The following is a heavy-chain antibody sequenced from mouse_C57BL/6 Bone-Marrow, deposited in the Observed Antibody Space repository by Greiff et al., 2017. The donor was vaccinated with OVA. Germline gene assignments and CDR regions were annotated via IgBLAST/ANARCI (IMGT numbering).Heavy chain of an antibody. V-gene: IGHV1-18*01. CDR3: ARGDNSLGYFDV. J-gene: IGHJ1*03. CDR2: INPNNGGT. D-gene: IGHD1-3*01. CDR1: GYTFTDYN. Sequence: EVQGVESGPELVKPGASVKIPCKASGYTFTDYNMDWVKQSHGKSLEWIGDINPNNGGTIYNQKFKGKATLTVDKSSSTAYMELRSLTSEDTAVYYCARGDNSLGYFDVWGTGTTVTVSS.